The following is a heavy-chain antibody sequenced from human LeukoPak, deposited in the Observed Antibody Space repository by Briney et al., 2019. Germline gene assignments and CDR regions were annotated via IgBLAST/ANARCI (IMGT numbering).Heavy chain of an antibody. CDR2: ISAYNGNT. J-gene: IGHJ5*02. D-gene: IGHD6-13*01. Sequence: WASVKVSCKAFGYTFTSYGISWVRQAPGQGLEWMGWISAYNGNTNYAQKLQGRVTMTTDTSTSTAYMELRSLRSDDTAVYYCARDRVVWAAAGTELDWFDPWGQGTLVTVSS. V-gene: IGHV1-18*01. CDR3: ARDRVVWAAAGTELDWFDP. CDR1: GYTFTSYG.